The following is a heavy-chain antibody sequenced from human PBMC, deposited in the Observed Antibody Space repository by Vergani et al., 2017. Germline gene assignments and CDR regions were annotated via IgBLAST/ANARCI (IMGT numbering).Heavy chain of an antibody. CDR3: ARLYGRDSSGSKYFDY. V-gene: IGHV5-51*01. D-gene: IGHD3-22*01. Sequence: EVQLVQSGAEVKTPGESLKIPCQISGYSFTNYWIGWVRQMPGKGLEWMGIIHPADSDTRYSPSFQGQVTISVDKSISTAYLQRSSLRASDSAMYYCARLYGRDSSGSKYFDYWGQGTLVTVSS. CDR2: IHPADSDT. J-gene: IGHJ4*02. CDR1: GYSFTNYW.